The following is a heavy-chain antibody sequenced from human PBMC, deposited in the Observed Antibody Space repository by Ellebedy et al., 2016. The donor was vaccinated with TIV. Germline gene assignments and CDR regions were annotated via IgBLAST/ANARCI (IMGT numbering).Heavy chain of an antibody. CDR1: GFTFSSYS. V-gene: IGHV3-21*01. CDR2: ISSSNSYI. J-gene: IGHJ4*02. D-gene: IGHD5-24*01. Sequence: GESLKISCAASGFTFSSYSMNWVRQAPGKGLEWVSSISSSNSYIHYADSVKGRFTISRDNAKNSLYLQMNSLRAEDTAVYYCTRESRDGYNSFDYWGQGTLVTVSS. CDR3: TRESRDGYNSFDY.